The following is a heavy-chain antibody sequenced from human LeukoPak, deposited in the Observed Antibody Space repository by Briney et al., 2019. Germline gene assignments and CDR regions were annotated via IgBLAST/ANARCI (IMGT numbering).Heavy chain of an antibody. CDR1: GYTFTGYY. D-gene: IGHD3-10*01. CDR3: ARGSKRLLLWFGELNYYMDV. J-gene: IGHJ6*03. CDR2: INPNSGGT. V-gene: IGHV1-2*02. Sequence: ASVKVSCKASGYTFTGYYMHWVRQAPGQGLEWMGWINPNSGGTNYAQKFQGRVTMTRDTSISTAYMELSRLRSDDTAVYYCARGSKRLLLWFGELNYYMDVWGKGTTVTISS.